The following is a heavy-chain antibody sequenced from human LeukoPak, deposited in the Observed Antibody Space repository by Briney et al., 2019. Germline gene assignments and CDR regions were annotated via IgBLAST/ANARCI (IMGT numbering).Heavy chain of an antibody. J-gene: IGHJ4*02. CDR2: ISSSGSTI. Sequence: GGSLRLSCAASGFTFSSYEMNWVRQAPGKGLEWVSYISSSGSTIYYADSVKGRFTISRENAKNSLYLQMNSLRAEDTAVYYCARESEGGWVDYWGQGTLVTVSS. CDR3: ARESEGGWVDY. CDR1: GFTFSSYE. D-gene: IGHD6-19*01. V-gene: IGHV3-48*03.